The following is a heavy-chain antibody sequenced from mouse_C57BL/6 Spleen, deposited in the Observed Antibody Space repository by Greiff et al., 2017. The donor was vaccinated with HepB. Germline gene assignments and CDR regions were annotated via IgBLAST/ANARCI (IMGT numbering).Heavy chain of an antibody. D-gene: IGHD2-1*01. Sequence: QVQLQQPGAELVKPGASVKLSCKASGYTFTSYWMHWVKQRPGQGLEWIGMIHPNSGSTNYNEKFKSKATLTVDKSSSTAYMQLSSLTSEDSAVYYCARERIYGNYGTMDYWGQGTSVTVSS. CDR3: ARERIYGNYGTMDY. CDR1: GYTFTSYW. J-gene: IGHJ4*01. CDR2: IHPNSGST. V-gene: IGHV1-64*01.